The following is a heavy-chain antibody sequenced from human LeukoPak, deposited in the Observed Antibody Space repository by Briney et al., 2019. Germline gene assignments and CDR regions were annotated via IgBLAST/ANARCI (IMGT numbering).Heavy chain of an antibody. V-gene: IGHV3-21*01. Sequence: GGSLRLSCAASGFTFSSYSMNWVRQAPGKGLEWVSSISSSSSYIYYADSVKGRFTISRDNAKNSLYLQMNSLRAEDTAVYYCARRETGTVTTNFDYWGQGTLVTVSS. D-gene: IGHD4-17*01. CDR2: ISSSSSYI. CDR1: GFTFSSYS. J-gene: IGHJ4*02. CDR3: ARRETGTVTTNFDY.